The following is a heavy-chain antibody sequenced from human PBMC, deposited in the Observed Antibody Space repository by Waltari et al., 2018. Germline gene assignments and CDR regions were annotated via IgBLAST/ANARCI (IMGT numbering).Heavy chain of an antibody. J-gene: IGHJ1*01. Sequence: RLSCAASGFTFSNFARHWVRQAPGKGLEWVAALTGVGGDSNAADSGKGRFTISRNNGKNTLDLQTSSLGAEDTAVYYCASWVSGRYREYMQHWGQGTLVTVSS. CDR3: ASWVSGRYREYMQH. V-gene: IGHV3-23*01. CDR2: LTGVGGDS. CDR1: GFTFSNFA. D-gene: IGHD6-6*01.